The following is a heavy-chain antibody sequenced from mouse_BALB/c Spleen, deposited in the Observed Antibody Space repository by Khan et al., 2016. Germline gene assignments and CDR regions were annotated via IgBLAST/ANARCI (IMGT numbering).Heavy chain of an antibody. CDR3: ARRGDYRYDWFAY. Sequence: QVRLQQSGAELAKPGASVKMSCKASGYTFTSYWMHWVKQRPGQGLEWIGYINPSTGYTEYNQKFKDKATLTADKSSSTAYMQLSSLTSEDSAVXYCARRGDYRYDWFAYWGQGTLVTVSA. D-gene: IGHD2-14*01. CDR2: INPSTGYT. CDR1: GYTFTSYW. V-gene: IGHV1-7*01. J-gene: IGHJ3*01.